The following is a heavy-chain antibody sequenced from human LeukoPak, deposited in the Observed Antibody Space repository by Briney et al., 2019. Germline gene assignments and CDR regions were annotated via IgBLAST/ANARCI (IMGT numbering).Heavy chain of an antibody. Sequence: GGSLRLSCAASGFTFSSYEMNWVRQAPGKGLEWVSYISSSGSTIYYADSVKGRFTISRDNSKNTLYLQMSTLRAEDTAVYYCAKDRGREKSYGLDYWGQGTLVTVSS. J-gene: IGHJ4*02. CDR1: GFTFSSYE. D-gene: IGHD5-18*01. CDR2: ISSSGSTI. CDR3: AKDRGREKSYGLDY. V-gene: IGHV3-48*03.